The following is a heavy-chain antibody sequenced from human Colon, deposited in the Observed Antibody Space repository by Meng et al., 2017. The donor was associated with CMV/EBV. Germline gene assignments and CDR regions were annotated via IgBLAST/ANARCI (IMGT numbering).Heavy chain of an antibody. CDR1: GDSLNTRDYY. Sequence: SETLSLTCTVSGDSLNTRDYYWTWVRQPPGKTLEFIGYKYSSGTANYNPSLGSRLTISVDTSENQFSMSLTSVTAADTATYYCVRENARIPGALKDWGQGLLVTVSS. J-gene: IGHJ4*02. D-gene: IGHD4/OR15-4a*01. CDR3: VRENARIPGALKD. V-gene: IGHV4-61*08. CDR2: KYSSGTA.